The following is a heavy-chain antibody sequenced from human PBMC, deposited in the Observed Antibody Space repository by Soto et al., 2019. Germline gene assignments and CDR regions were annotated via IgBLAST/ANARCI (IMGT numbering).Heavy chain of an antibody. D-gene: IGHD3-10*01. CDR1: GFTLSNYG. CDR2: IWYDGTAT. Sequence: QVQLVESGGGVVQPGRSLTLSCVASGFTLSNYGMHWVRQAPGKGLEWVVVIWYDGTATYSADSVKGRFSISRDNAKNELFLQLSSLRAEDTAVYYCARNVGSSGSSRWFDTWGQGTLVTVSS. J-gene: IGHJ5*02. CDR3: ARNVGSSGSSRWFDT. V-gene: IGHV3-33*01.